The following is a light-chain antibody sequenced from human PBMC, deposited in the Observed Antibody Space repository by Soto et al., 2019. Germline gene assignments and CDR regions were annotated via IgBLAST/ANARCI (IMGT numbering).Light chain of an antibody. CDR2: DVS. CDR3: WSYAGSYTYV. V-gene: IGLV2-11*01. J-gene: IGLJ1*01. Sequence: QSALTQPRSVSGSPGQSVTISCTGTSSDVGGYNYVSWYQQHPGKAPKLMIYDVSKRPSGVPDRFSGSKSGNTASLTISGLQAEYDAYYCCWSYAGSYTYVFGAGTKLTVL. CDR1: SSDVGGYNY.